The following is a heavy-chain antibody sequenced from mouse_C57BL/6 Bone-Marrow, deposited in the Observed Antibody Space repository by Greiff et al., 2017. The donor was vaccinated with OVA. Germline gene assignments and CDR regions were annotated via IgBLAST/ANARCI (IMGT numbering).Heavy chain of an antibody. D-gene: IGHD3-2*02. CDR2: ISYDGSN. V-gene: IGHV3-6*01. J-gene: IGHJ4*01. CDR3: AREGGQAPYAMDD. Sequence: EVQLQESGPGLVKPSQSLSLTCSVTGYSITSGYYWNWIRQFPGNKLEWMGYISYDGSNNYNPSLKNRISITRDTSKNQFFLKLNSVTTEDTATYYCAREGGQAPYAMDDWGQGTSVTVSS. CDR1: GYSITSGYY.